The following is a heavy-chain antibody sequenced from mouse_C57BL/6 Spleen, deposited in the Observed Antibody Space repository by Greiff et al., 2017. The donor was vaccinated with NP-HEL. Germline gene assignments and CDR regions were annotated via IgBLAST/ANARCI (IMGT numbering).Heavy chain of an antibody. CDR3: ARRMGYYFDY. J-gene: IGHJ2*01. D-gene: IGHD2-3*01. CDR1: GFSLTSYG. CDR2: IWSGGST. Sequence: QVQLQQSGPGLVQPSQSLSITCTVSGFSLTSYGVHWVRQSPGKGLEWLGVIWSGGSTDYNAAFISRLSISKDNSKSQVFFKMNSLQADDTAIYYCARRMGYYFDYWGQGTTLTVSS. V-gene: IGHV2-2*01.